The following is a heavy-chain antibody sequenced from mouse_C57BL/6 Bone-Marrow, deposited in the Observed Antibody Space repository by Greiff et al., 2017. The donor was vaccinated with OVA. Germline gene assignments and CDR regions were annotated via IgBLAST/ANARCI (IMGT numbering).Heavy chain of an antibody. Sequence: VQLQESGAELVRPGASVTLSCKASGYTFTDYEMHWVKQTPVHGLEWIGAIDPATGGTAYNQKFKGKAILTADKSSSTAYMELRSLTSEDSAGYYCTSYTAVVATPTLLDYWGQGTTLTVSS. J-gene: IGHJ2*01. CDR2: IDPATGGT. CDR3: TSYTAVVATPTLLDY. CDR1: GYTFTDYE. D-gene: IGHD1-1*01. V-gene: IGHV1-15*01.